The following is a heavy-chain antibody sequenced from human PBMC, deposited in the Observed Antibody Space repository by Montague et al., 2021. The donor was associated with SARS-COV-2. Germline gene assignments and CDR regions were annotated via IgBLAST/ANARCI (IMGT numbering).Heavy chain of an antibody. J-gene: IGHJ3*02. CDR2: IYYSGST. D-gene: IGHD5-12*01. CDR3: ARRGRKLLPVATTIGGYDI. Sequence: SETLSLTCTVSGGSVSSYYWSWNRQPPGKGLEWIGDIYYSGSTNYNPSXXSRVTITVDTSKNHFSLKLNSVTAADTAVYYCARRGRKLLPVATTIGGYDIWGQGTLVTVSS. CDR1: GGSVSSYY. V-gene: IGHV4-59*08.